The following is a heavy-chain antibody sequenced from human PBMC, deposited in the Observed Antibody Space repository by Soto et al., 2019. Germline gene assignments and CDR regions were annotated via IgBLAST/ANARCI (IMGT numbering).Heavy chain of an antibody. CDR3: ARSYSGSYEEKWFDP. CDR2: IYTSGSS. Sequence: SETLSLTCTVSGGSIRSYYWSWIRQAAGKGLEWIGHIYTSGSSNYNPSLKSRVTMSVDTSKNQFSLKLSSVTAADTAVYYCARSYSGSYEEKWFDPWGQGTLVTVSS. J-gene: IGHJ5*02. CDR1: GGSIRSYY. V-gene: IGHV4-4*07. D-gene: IGHD1-26*01.